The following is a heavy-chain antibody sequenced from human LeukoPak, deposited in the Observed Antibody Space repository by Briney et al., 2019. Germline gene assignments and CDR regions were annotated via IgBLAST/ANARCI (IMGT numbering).Heavy chain of an antibody. Sequence: SETLSLTCTVSGYSISSGYYRGWIRQPPGQGLEWIGSIYHSGSTYYNPSLKSRVTISVDTSKNQFSLKLSSVTAADTAVYYCARGTLLGSSSSLLFDYWGQGTLVTVSS. CDR3: ARGTLLGSSSSLLFDY. J-gene: IGHJ4*02. CDR2: IYHSGST. D-gene: IGHD6-13*01. CDR1: GYSISSGYY. V-gene: IGHV4-38-2*02.